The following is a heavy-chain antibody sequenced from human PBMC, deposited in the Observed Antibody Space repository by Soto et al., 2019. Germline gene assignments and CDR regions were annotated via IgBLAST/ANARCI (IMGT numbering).Heavy chain of an antibody. J-gene: IGHJ4*02. Sequence: PSATVSLTCTVSGGSISSNYWTWIRQPPGKGLEWIGYVYNSGSTNYNPSLKSRVTISEDTSKSQFSLKVNSMTAADTAVYYCARYRREAVAGYTLDNWGQGILVTVSS. CDR1: GGSISSNY. D-gene: IGHD6-13*01. CDR3: ARYRREAVAGYTLDN. V-gene: IGHV4-59*01. CDR2: VYNSGST.